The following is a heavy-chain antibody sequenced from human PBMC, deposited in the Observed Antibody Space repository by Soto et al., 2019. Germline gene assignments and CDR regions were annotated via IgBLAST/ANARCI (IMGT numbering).Heavy chain of an antibody. Sequence: GGSLRLSCSASGFTFRSYAMSWVRQAPGKGLEWVSAISGSGGSTYYADSVKGRFTISRDNSKNTLYLQMNSLRAEDTAVYYCAKDLLGFLEWLLFDYWGQGTLVTVSS. V-gene: IGHV3-23*01. CDR1: GFTFRSYA. D-gene: IGHD3-3*02. CDR2: ISGSGGST. J-gene: IGHJ4*02. CDR3: AKDLLGFLEWLLFDY.